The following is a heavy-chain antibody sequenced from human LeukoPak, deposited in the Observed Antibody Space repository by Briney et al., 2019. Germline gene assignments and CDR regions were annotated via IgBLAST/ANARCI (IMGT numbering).Heavy chain of an antibody. J-gene: IGHJ3*02. Sequence: GASVKVSCKAFGYTFTSYYVHWVRQAPGQGLEWVGIINPSGGSTSYAQKFQGRVTMTRDTSTSTVYMELSSLRSEDTAVYYCATDDSSGWHDTPYDAFDIWGQGTMVTVSS. CDR1: GYTFTSYY. V-gene: IGHV1-46*01. CDR3: ATDDSSGWHDTPYDAFDI. D-gene: IGHD6-19*01. CDR2: INPSGGST.